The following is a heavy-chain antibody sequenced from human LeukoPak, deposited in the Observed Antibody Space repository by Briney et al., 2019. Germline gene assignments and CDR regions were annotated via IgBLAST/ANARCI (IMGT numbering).Heavy chain of an antibody. CDR2: ISSSSSYI. J-gene: IGHJ4*02. D-gene: IGHD3-22*01. CDR3: AKRTRAYYDSSGYLFDY. CDR1: GFTFSSYS. V-gene: IGHV3-21*04. Sequence: GGSLRLSCAASGFTFSSYSMTWVRQAPGKGLEWVSSISSSSSYIYYADSVKGRFTISRDNAKNSLYLQMNSLRAEDTAVYYCAKRTRAYYDSSGYLFDYWGQGTLVTVSS.